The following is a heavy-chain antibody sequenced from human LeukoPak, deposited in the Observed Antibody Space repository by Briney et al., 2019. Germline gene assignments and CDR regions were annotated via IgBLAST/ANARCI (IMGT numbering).Heavy chain of an antibody. D-gene: IGHD3-3*02. J-gene: IGHJ6*02. V-gene: IGHV1-18*01. CDR3: ATVTFPHYGMDV. CDR1: GYPFTNYG. Sequence: GASVKVSCKASGYPFTNYGTSWVRQAPGQGLEWMGWISGYNGNTNSAQKVQGRVTMTTDTSTSTAYMELSSLRSEDTAVYYCATVTFPHYGMDVWGQGTTVTVSS. CDR2: ISGYNGNT.